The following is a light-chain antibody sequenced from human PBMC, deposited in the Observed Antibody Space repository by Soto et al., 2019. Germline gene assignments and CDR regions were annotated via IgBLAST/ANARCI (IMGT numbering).Light chain of an antibody. J-gene: IGKJ1*01. CDR2: GAS. CDR3: QQRSNWLLA. Sequence: VVMTQSPATLSLSHGERATLSCRASQSVSSNLAWYQQKPGQAPRLLIYGASTRATGIPARFSGSGSGTEFTLTISSLQSEDFATYYCQQRSNWLLAFGQGTKVDI. V-gene: IGKV3-15*01. CDR1: QSVSSN.